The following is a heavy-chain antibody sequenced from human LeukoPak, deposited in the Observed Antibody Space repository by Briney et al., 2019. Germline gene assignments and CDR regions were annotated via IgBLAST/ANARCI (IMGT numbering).Heavy chain of an antibody. CDR2: IYYTGST. CDR3: ARVYGSGYDFRGAFDI. V-gene: IGHV4-59*01. J-gene: IGHJ3*02. D-gene: IGHD5-12*01. CDR1: GGSISSYY. Sequence: SETLSLTCTVSGGSISSYYWSWIRQPPGKGLEWIGYIYYTGSTNYNPSLKSRVTISVDTSKNQFSLKLSSVTAADTAVYYCARVYGSGYDFRGAFDIWGQGTMVTVSS.